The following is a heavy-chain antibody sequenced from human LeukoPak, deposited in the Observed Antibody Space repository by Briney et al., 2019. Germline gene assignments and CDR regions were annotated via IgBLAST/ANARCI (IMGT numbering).Heavy chain of an antibody. CDR2: ISGGGGNT. Sequence: GGSLRLSCAASGFTFSTYAMSWVRQAPGQGLEWVSGISGGGGNTYYADTVKGRFTISRDNSYNTLYLQMNSLRAEDTAVYYCAKGGKYSGSGSPDYWGQGTLVTVSS. CDR3: AKGGKYSGSGSPDY. CDR1: GFTFSTYA. D-gene: IGHD6-6*01. J-gene: IGHJ4*02. V-gene: IGHV3-23*01.